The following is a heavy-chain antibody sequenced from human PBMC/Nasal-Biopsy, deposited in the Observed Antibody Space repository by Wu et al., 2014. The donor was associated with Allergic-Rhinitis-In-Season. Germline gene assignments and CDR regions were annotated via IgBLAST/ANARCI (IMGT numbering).Heavy chain of an antibody. CDR3: ANSGGEAGML. J-gene: IGHJ4*02. D-gene: IGHD6-19*01. V-gene: IGHV4-59*04. CDR2: FYYSGST. Sequence: TLSLTCTVSGGSISSANWGWFRQVPGKGLETIVTFYYSGSTYYNPSLKSRVTASVDTSKKQFSLKLRSVTAADTAVYYCANSGGEAGMLWGQGRLVTVSS. CDR1: GGSISSAN.